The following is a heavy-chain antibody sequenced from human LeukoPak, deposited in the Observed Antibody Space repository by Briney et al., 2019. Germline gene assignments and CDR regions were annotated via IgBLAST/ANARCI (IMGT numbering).Heavy chain of an antibody. CDR1: GGSIRSSSYY. V-gene: IGHV4-39*01. CDR2: IYYSGST. Sequence: SETLSLTCTVSGGSIRSSSYYWGWIRQPPGKGLEWIGLIYYSGSTYYNASLKSRGTISVDTSKNQFSLKLNSVTAADTAAYFCARQVVAVAGTGYFDYWGQGTLVTVS. D-gene: IGHD6-19*01. CDR3: ARQVVAVAGTGYFDY. J-gene: IGHJ4*02.